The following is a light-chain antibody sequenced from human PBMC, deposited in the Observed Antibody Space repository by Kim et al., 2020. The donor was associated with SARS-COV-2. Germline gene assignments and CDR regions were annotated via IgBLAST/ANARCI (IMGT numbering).Light chain of an antibody. J-gene: IGKJ1*01. CDR1: QSVSKY. CDR2: DAS. V-gene: IGKV3-11*01. Sequence: LSPGERATLSCRASQSVSKYLAWYQQKPGQAPRLFIYDASNRATGIPARFSGSGSGTDFTLTISSLEPEDFAVYYCQHRINWPWTFGQGTKVDIK. CDR3: QHRINWPWT.